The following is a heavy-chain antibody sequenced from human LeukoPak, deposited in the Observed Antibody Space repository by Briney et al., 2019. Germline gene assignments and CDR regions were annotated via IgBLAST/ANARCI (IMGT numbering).Heavy chain of an antibody. CDR1: GFTFSSYA. D-gene: IGHD6-13*01. CDR2: ISYDGSNK. Sequence: GGSLRLSCAASGFTFSSYAMHWVRQAPGKGLEWVAVISYDGSNKYYADSVKGRFTISRDNSKNALYLQMNSLRAEDTAVYYRAKDRQQLPKYHHHRKERRGQGTTVTVSS. CDR3: AKDRQQLPKYHHHRKER. J-gene: IGHJ6*02. V-gene: IGHV3-30-3*01.